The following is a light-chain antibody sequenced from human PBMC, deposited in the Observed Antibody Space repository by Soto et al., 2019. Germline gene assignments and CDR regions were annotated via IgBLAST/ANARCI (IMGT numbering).Light chain of an antibody. CDR2: GAS. Sequence: IQLTQSPSSLSASVGDRVTITCRASQGISSYLAWYQQKPGTAPKLLIYGASTLQSGVPSRFSGRGSGTDFTLTISSLQPEDFATYFCQQLNSYPLTFGGGTKVEIK. J-gene: IGKJ4*01. CDR1: QGISSY. V-gene: IGKV1-9*01. CDR3: QQLNSYPLT.